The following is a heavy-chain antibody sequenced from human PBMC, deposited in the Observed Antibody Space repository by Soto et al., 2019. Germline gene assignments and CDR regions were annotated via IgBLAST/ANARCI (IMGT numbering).Heavy chain of an antibody. V-gene: IGHV4-30-4*01. CDR3: ARRPVGSMWSQNCSSTSCYLYYYGMDV. J-gene: IGHJ6*02. D-gene: IGHD2-2*01. CDR1: GGSISSGDYY. CDR2: IYYSGST. Sequence: KASETLSLTCTVSGGSISSGDYYWSWIRQPPGKGLEWIGYIYYSGSTYYNPSLKSRVTISVDTSKNQFSLKLSSVTAADTAVYYCARRPVGSMWSQNCSSTSCYLYYYGMDVWGQGTTVTVSS.